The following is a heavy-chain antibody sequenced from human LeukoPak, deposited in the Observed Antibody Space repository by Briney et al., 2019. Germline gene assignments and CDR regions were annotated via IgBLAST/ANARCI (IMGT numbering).Heavy chain of an antibody. D-gene: IGHD4-23*01. CDR3: ARYGGNSY. CDR1: GFTFDDYT. Sequence: GGSLRLSCAASGFTFDDYTMHWVSQAPGKGLEWVSLISWDGGSTYYADSVKGRFTISRDNAKNSLYLQMNSLRAEDTAVYYCARYGGNSYWGQGTLVTVSS. CDR2: ISWDGGST. J-gene: IGHJ4*02. V-gene: IGHV3-43*01.